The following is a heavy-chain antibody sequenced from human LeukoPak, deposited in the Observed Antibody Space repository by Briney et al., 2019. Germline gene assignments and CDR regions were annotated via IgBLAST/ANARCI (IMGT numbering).Heavy chain of an antibody. V-gene: IGHV1-8*02. J-gene: IGHJ4*02. CDR3: ASSPGGY. CDR2: MNPNSGNT. CDR1: GDTFSHYA. D-gene: IGHD3-16*01. Sequence: ASVKVSCKASGDTFSHYAISWVRQAPGQRLEWMGWMNPNSGNTGYAQKFQGRVTMTRNTSISTAYMELSSLRSEDTAVYYCASSPGGYWGQGTLVTVSS.